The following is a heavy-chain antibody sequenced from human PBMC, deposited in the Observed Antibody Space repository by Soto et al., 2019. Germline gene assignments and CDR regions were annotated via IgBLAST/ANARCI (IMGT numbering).Heavy chain of an antibody. CDR1: GGSISSSRYD. CDR3: ARPRIVDTILDAFDI. Sequence: SETLSLTCTVSGGSISSSRYDWGWIRQPPGKGLEWIGSIYYSGSTYYNPSLKSRVTISVDTSKNQFSLKLSSVTAADTAVYYCARPRIVDTILDAFDIWGQGTMVTVSS. D-gene: IGHD5-12*01. CDR2: IYYSGST. V-gene: IGHV4-39*01. J-gene: IGHJ3*02.